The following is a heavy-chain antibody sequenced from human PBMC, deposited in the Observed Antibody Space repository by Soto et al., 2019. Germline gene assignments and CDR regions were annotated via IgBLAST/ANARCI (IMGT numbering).Heavy chain of an antibody. Sequence: SDTLSLTCAVSGGSISSGGYSWSWIRQPPGKGLEWIGYIYHSGSTYYNPSLKSRVTISVDRSKNQFSLKLSSVTAADTAVYYCARALITKVDYWGQGTLVTVSS. CDR2: IYHSGST. J-gene: IGHJ4*02. V-gene: IGHV4-30-2*01. D-gene: IGHD3-10*01. CDR1: GGSISSGGYS. CDR3: ARALITKVDY.